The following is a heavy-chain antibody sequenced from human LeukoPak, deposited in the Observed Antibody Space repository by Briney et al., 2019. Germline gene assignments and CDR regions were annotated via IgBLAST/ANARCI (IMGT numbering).Heavy chain of an antibody. CDR1: GFTFSSYG. CDR2: IRYDGSNK. Sequence: PGGSLRLSCAASGFTFSSYGMHWVRQAPGKGLEWVAFIRYDGSNKYYADSVKGRFTISRDNSKNTLYLQMNSLRAEDTAVYYCARVRYYYDSSGYYTKPDAFDIWGQGTMVTVSS. CDR3: ARVRYYYDSSGYYTKPDAFDI. V-gene: IGHV3-30*02. D-gene: IGHD3-22*01. J-gene: IGHJ3*02.